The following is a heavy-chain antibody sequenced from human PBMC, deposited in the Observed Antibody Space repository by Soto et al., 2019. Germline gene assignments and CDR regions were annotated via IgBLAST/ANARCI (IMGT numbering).Heavy chain of an antibody. CDR2: VTDSGSSA. V-gene: IGHV3-11*01. CDR3: AADRGGYGYFDY. CDR1: GFTFSDYY. Sequence: QVRVVEYGGGLVRPGGSLRLSCAASGFTFSDYYMTWIRRAPGMGLEWLSHVTDSGSSAYYTDSVKGRFTISRDNARNSLFLQMNTLKAADSGVYYCAADRGGYGYFDYWGQGILVTVSS. J-gene: IGHJ4*02. D-gene: IGHD1-26*01.